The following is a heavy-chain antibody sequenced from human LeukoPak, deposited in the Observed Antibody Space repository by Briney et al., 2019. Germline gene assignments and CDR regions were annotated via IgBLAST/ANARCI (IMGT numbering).Heavy chain of an antibody. D-gene: IGHD1-26*01. V-gene: IGHV3-7*01. CDR1: GFTFSSYW. Sequence: GGSLRLSCAASGFTFSSYWMGWVRHAPGMGLEWVATIKQDGSEKYYLDSVKGRFTISRDNAKNSLFLQMNSLRAEDTAVYYCAGARGWEFSSWGQGTLVTVSS. CDR2: IKQDGSEK. CDR3: AGARGWEFSS. J-gene: IGHJ5*02.